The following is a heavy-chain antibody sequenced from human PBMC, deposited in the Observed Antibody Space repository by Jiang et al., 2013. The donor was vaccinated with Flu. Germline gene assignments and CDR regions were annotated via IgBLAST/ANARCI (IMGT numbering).Heavy chain of an antibody. D-gene: IGHD1-1*01. J-gene: IGHJ2*01. CDR3: AGNGGFWYFDL. CDR1: GGSISSYY. V-gene: IGHV4-59*08. Sequence: GLVKPSETLSLTCTVSGGSISSYYWSWIRQPPGKGLEWIGYIYYSGSTNYNPSLKSRVTISVDTSKNQFSLKLSSVTAADTAVYYCAGNGGFWYFDLWGRGTLVTVSS. CDR2: IYYSGST.